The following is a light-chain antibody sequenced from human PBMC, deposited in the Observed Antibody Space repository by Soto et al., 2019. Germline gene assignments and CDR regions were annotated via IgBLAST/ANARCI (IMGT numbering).Light chain of an antibody. Sequence: QSVLTQPASVSGSPGQSITISCTGSSSDVGGYDYVSWYQQHPGKAPKLLIYEVSNRPSGISNRFSGSKSGNTASLTISGLPAEDEADYYCNSYTSSNTYVFATGTKVTVL. V-gene: IGLV2-14*01. J-gene: IGLJ1*01. CDR1: SSDVGGYDY. CDR3: NSYTSSNTYV. CDR2: EVS.